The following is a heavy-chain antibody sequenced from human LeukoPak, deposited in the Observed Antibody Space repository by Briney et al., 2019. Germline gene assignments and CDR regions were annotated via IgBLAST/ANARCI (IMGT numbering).Heavy chain of an antibody. CDR2: INHSGST. CDR1: GGSFSGYY. J-gene: IGHJ1*01. CDR3: ARGPIRGGRYFQH. D-gene: IGHD3-16*01. Sequence: SETLSLTCAVYGGSFSGYYWSWIRQPPGKGLELIGEINHSGSTNYNPSLKSRVTISVDTSKNQFSLKLSSVTAADTAVYYCARGPIRGGRYFQHWGQGTLVTVSS. V-gene: IGHV4-34*01.